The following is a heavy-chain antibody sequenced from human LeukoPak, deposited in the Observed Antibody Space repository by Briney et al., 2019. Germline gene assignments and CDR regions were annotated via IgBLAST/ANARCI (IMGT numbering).Heavy chain of an antibody. J-gene: IGHJ4*02. CDR3: ASFHPGNGGGYYYD. Sequence: GGSLRLSCAASGFTFSSYAMHWVRQAPGKGLEWVAVIWYDGSNKYYADSVKGRFTISRDNSKNTLYLQMNSLRAEDTAVYYCASFHPGNGGGYYYDWGQGTLVTVSS. CDR1: GFTFSSYA. V-gene: IGHV3-33*08. CDR2: IWYDGSNK. D-gene: IGHD3-22*01.